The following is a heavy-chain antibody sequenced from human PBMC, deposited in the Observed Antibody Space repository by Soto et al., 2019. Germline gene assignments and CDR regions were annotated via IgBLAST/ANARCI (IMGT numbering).Heavy chain of an antibody. Sequence: QVRLEQWGAGLLKPSETLSLTCAIYGASLGGFHWTWLRQAPGKGLAWIGELIHGGSTNYNPSLKVRVSFSLDTSKNQFSLHLMSVTAADTAVYYCARSPLGYDYVRQTWREVGDSFDIWGRGTLVTVSS. J-gene: IGHJ3*02. CDR2: LIHGGST. CDR3: ARSPLGYDYVRQTWREVGDSFDI. V-gene: IGHV4-34*12. D-gene: IGHD3-16*01. CDR1: GASLGGFH.